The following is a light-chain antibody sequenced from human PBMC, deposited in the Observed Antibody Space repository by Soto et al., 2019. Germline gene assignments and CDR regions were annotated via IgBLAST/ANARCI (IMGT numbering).Light chain of an antibody. CDR3: QHYSSYVT. CDR1: ESITKY. J-gene: IGKJ4*01. CDR2: KAT. V-gene: IGKV1-5*03. Sequence: DIQLTQSPSTVPASVGDRVTITCRAAESITKYLAWYQQKPGKAPKLLIHKATTLQNGVPPRFSGSGFGTEFTLTIYGLQPDDFATYFCQHYSSYVTFGGGTKVEMK.